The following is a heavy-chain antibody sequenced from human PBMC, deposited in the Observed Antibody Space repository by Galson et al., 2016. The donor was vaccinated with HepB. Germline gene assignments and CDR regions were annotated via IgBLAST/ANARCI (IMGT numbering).Heavy chain of an antibody. Sequence: SLRLSCAGSGFRSDYYAMHWVRQRPGQGLEWVAGIRWDCDCVGYADSVKGRFTISRDNAKNSLFLQMDSLKPDDTARYYCVRDMGSVTAASWFWGRGTLVTVSS. CDR1: GFRSDYYA. CDR2: IRWDCDCV. CDR3: VRDMGSVTAASWF. V-gene: IGHV3-9*02. D-gene: IGHD3-22*01. J-gene: IGHJ1*01.